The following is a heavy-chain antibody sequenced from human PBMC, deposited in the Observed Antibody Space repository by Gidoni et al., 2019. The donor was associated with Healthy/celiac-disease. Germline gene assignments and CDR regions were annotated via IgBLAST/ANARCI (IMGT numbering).Heavy chain of an antibody. CDR1: GGSISSYY. Sequence: QVQLQESGPGLVKPSETLSLTCTVSGGSISSYYWSWIRQPPGKGLEWIGYIYYSGSTNYNPSLKSRVTISVDTSKNQFSLKLSSVTAADTAVYYCARGGDTAILSSYYYGMDVWGQGTTVTVSS. V-gene: IGHV4-59*01. D-gene: IGHD5-18*01. CDR2: IYYSGST. J-gene: IGHJ6*02. CDR3: ARGGDTAILSSYYYGMDV.